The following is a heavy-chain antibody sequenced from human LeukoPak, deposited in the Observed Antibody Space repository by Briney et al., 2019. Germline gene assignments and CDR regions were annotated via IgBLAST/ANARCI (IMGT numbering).Heavy chain of an antibody. CDR1: GYSISSGYY. Sequence: SETLSLTCTVSGYSISSGYYWGWIRQPPGKGLEWIGSIYHSGITYYNPSLKSRVTISVDTSKNQFSLKLSSVTAADTAVYYCARPPARGYSYGRSDFDYWGQGTLVTVSS. CDR3: ARPPARGYSYGRSDFDY. CDR2: IYHSGIT. J-gene: IGHJ4*02. D-gene: IGHD5-18*01. V-gene: IGHV4-38-2*02.